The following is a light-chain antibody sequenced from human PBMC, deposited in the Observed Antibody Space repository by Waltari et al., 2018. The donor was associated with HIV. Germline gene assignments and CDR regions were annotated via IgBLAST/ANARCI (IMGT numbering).Light chain of an antibody. CDR2: DDR. J-gene: IGLJ2*01. CDR1: NLGSKS. V-gene: IGLV3-21*02. CDR3: QVWDDSSGHVV. Sequence: SYVLTQPPTLAVAPGQTARITCGGINLGSKSVHWYQQQPGQAPVMVIYDDRERGSHVPGRISGSKSGNTATLTISNVEAGDESDFHCQVWDDSSGHVVFGGGTKLTV.